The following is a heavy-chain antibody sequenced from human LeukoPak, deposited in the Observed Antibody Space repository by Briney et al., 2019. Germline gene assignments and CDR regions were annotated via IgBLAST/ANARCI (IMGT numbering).Heavy chain of an antibody. CDR2: ITYSGYT. CDR3: ARIAYDALDSYYYGMDV. Sequence: PSETLSLTCTVSGGSISSGPYYWIWIRQHPGKGLEWIGYITYSGYTYYYPALNSRVTVSLDTSKTQFSLKLSSVTAADTAVYYCARIAYDALDSYYYGMDVWGQGTTVTVSS. V-gene: IGHV4-31*03. J-gene: IGHJ6*02. CDR1: GGSISSGPYY. D-gene: IGHD3-3*01.